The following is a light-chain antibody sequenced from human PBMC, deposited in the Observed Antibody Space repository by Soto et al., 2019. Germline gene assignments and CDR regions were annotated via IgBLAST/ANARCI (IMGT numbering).Light chain of an antibody. V-gene: IGKV1-5*03. CDR2: KAS. Sequence: DIQMTQSPSTLSASVGDRVTITCRASQSISSWLAWYQQKPGKAPKLLIYKASSLESGVPSRFSGSGSGTEFTLTISSLQSEDFAVYYCHQYNNWPLTFGGGTKVDIK. J-gene: IGKJ4*01. CDR1: QSISSW. CDR3: HQYNNWPLT.